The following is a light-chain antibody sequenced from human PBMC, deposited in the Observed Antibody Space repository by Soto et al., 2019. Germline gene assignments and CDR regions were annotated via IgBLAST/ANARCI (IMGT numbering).Light chain of an antibody. CDR2: DAS. CDR1: QSVSIY. J-gene: IGKJ2*01. Sequence: EIVLTQSPATLSLSPGERATLSCRASQSVSIYLAWYQQKPGQPPRLLIYDASNRVTGIPARFTGSGSGTDFTLTISSLEPEDFAVYYCQQRRDWPRTFGQGTKLEIK. V-gene: IGKV3-11*01. CDR3: QQRRDWPRT.